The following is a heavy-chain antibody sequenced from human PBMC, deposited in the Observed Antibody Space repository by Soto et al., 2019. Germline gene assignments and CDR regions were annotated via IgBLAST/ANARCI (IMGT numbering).Heavy chain of an antibody. D-gene: IGHD2-2*01. CDR2: ISYGGSNK. Sequence: LGGSLRLSCAASGFAFSSYGMHWVRQAPGKGLEWVAVISYGGSNKYYADSVKGRFTISRDNSKNTLYLQMNNLRAEDTAVYYCAKDNCRSSSCYRLYNWFDPWGQGTLVTVSS. V-gene: IGHV3-30*18. CDR3: AKDNCRSSSCYRLYNWFDP. J-gene: IGHJ5*02. CDR1: GFAFSSYG.